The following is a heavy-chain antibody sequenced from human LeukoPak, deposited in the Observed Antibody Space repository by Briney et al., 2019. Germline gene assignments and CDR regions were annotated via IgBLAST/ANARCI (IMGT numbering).Heavy chain of an antibody. CDR2: VYYNGST. Sequence: SETLSLTCTVSGDSISPYYWSWIRQPPGKGLEWIGYVYYNGSTNCNPSLKSRVTILVDTSKNQFSLRLRSVTAADTAVYYCARGAVAFNPWGQGTLVTVSS. CDR1: GDSISPYY. V-gene: IGHV4-59*01. J-gene: IGHJ5*02. D-gene: IGHD6-19*01. CDR3: ARGAVAFNP.